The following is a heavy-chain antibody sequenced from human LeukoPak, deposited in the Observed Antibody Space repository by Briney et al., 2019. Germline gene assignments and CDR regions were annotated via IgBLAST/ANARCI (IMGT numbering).Heavy chain of an antibody. CDR1: GYTFTGYY. CDR3: ARDGGTEYSSGFDY. J-gene: IGHJ4*02. Sequence: GASVKVSCKASGYTFTGYYMHWVRQAPGQGLEWMGWINPNSGGTNYAQKFQGRVTMTRDTSISTAYMELSRLRSDDTAVYYCARDGGTEYSSGFDYWGQGTLVTVSS. V-gene: IGHV1-2*02. CDR2: INPNSGGT. D-gene: IGHD6-25*01.